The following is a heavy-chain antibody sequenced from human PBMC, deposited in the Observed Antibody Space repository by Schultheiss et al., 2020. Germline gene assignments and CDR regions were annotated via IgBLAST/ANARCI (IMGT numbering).Heavy chain of an antibody. D-gene: IGHD4-23*01. V-gene: IGHV4-59*08. J-gene: IGHJ1*01. CDR2: IYYSGST. CDR1: GGSISSYY. Sequence: SETLSLTCTVSGGSISSYYWSWIRQHPGKGLEWIGYIYYSGSTNYNPSLKSRVTISVDTSKNQFPLKLSSVTAADTAVYYCARHDYGGAQAEYFQHWGQGTLVTVSS. CDR3: ARHDYGGAQAEYFQH.